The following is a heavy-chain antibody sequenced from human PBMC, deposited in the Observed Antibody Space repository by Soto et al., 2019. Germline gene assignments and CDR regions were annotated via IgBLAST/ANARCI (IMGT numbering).Heavy chain of an antibody. Sequence: QVQLQESGPGLVKPSQTLSLTCTVSGGSISSGGYYWSWIRQHPGKGLEWIGYIYYSGSTYYNPSLKSRVTISVDTSKNQFSLKLSSVTAADTAVYYGARTDYGDYHVYFQHWGQGTLVTVSS. D-gene: IGHD4-17*01. V-gene: IGHV4-31*03. CDR2: IYYSGST. J-gene: IGHJ1*01. CDR1: GGSISSGGYY. CDR3: ARTDYGDYHVYFQH.